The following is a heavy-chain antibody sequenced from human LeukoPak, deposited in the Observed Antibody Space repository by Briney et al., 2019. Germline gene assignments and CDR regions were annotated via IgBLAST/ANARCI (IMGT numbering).Heavy chain of an antibody. CDR1: GFTFSNAW. J-gene: IGHJ4*02. V-gene: IGHV3-15*01. D-gene: IGHD4-23*01. Sequence: GGSLRLSCAASGFTFSNAWMSWVRQAPGKGLEWVGRIKSKTDGGTTDYAAPVKGRFTISRDDSKNTLYLQMNSLKTEDTAVYYCTTASDDYGGKAGVYYFDYWGQGTLVTVSS. CDR2: IKSKTDGGTT. CDR3: TTASDDYGGKAGVYYFDY.